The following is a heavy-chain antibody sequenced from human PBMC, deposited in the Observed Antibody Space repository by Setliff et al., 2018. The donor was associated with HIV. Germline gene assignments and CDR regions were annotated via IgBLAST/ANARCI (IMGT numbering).Heavy chain of an antibody. Sequence: PSETLSLTCTVSGGSISSYYGSWIRQSAGKGLEWIGRIYSSGSTNYNPSLKSRVTMSVDTSKNRFSLRLSSVTAADTAVYYCAREVRVVLPAAASGNYYYYYMDVWGKGTTVTVSS. J-gene: IGHJ6*03. CDR2: IYSSGST. CDR3: AREVRVVLPAAASGNYYYYYMDV. V-gene: IGHV4-4*07. CDR1: GGSISSYY. D-gene: IGHD2-2*01.